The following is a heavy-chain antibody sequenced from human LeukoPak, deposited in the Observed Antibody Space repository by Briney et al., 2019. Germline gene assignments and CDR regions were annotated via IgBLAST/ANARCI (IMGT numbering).Heavy chain of an antibody. CDR2: IYSGGST. J-gene: IGHJ3*02. D-gene: IGHD6-6*01. Sequence: GGSLRLSCAASGFTVSSNYMSWVRQAPGKGLEWVSVIYSGGSTYYADSVKGRFTISRDNSKNTLYLQMNSLRAEDTAVYYCARDQAARHPHAFDIWGQGTMVTVSS. V-gene: IGHV3-53*05. CDR3: ARDQAARHPHAFDI. CDR1: GFTVSSNY.